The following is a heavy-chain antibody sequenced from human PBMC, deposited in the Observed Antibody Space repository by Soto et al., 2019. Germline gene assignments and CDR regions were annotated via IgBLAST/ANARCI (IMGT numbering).Heavy chain of an antibody. V-gene: IGHV1-24*01. CDR1: GYTLTELS. CDR2: FDPEDGET. D-gene: IGHD3-22*01. Sequence: QVPLVQSGAEVKKPGASVKVSCKVSGYTLTELSMHWVRQAPGKGLEWMGGFDPEDGETIYAQKFQGRVTMTEDTSTDTAYMELSSLRSEDTAVYYCATDYDSSGYYKGPDAFDIWGQGTMVTVSS. J-gene: IGHJ3*02. CDR3: ATDYDSSGYYKGPDAFDI.